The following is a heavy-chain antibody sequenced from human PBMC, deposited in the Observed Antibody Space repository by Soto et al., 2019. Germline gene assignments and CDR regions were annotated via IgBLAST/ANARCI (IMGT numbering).Heavy chain of an antibody. CDR3: ARGLGYCSSTSCSNLRYGMDV. CDR1: GYTFTSYY. Sequence: GASVNVSCKASGYTFTSYYMHWVRQAPGQGLEWLGIINPSGGSTSYAQKFQGRVTMTRDTSTSTVYMELSSLRSEDTAVYYCARGLGYCSSTSCSNLRYGMDVWGQGTTVTVSS. CDR2: INPSGGST. V-gene: IGHV1-46*01. D-gene: IGHD2-2*01. J-gene: IGHJ6*02.